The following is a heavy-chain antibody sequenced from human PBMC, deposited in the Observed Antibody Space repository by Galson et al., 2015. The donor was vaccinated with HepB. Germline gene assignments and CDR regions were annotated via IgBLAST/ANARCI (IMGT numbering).Heavy chain of an antibody. Sequence: SVKVSCKASGGTFSSYAISWVRQAPGQGLEWMGGIIPIFGTSNYAQKFQGRVTITADESTSTAYVEVSRLRSEDTAVYYCARAYSGRIKRQYCSNTGCYDYYHYMDVWGKGTTVTVSS. CDR2: IIPIFGTS. CDR3: ARAYSGRIKRQYCSNTGCYDYYHYMDV. V-gene: IGHV1-69*13. D-gene: IGHD2-2*01. J-gene: IGHJ6*03. CDR1: GGTFSSYA.